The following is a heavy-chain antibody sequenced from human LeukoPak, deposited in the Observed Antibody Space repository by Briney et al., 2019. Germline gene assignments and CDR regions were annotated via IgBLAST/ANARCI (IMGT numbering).Heavy chain of an antibody. V-gene: IGHV3-66*02. Sequence: GGSLRLPCADSGFTVSSNYMSWVRQAPGKGLEWVSVIYSGGSTYYADSVKGRFTISRDNSNNTLYLQMNRLRAEDTAVYYCARENYDFWSGYYIWFDPWGQGTLVTVSS. CDR2: IYSGGST. D-gene: IGHD3-3*01. CDR3: ARENYDFWSGYYIWFDP. J-gene: IGHJ5*02. CDR1: GFTVSSNY.